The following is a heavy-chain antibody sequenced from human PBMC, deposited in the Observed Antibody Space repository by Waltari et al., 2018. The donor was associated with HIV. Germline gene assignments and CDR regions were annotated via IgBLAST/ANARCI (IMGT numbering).Heavy chain of an antibody. Sequence: EVKVVESGGGVARPGGSLRISCAASGFTFDDYGMVWFRQSPTKGLEWVAGINWNGNSIGYAGSVKGRFTISRDNAKNSLYLQMNSLRAEDTALYYCARVRSSSSWLEPPGFWGQGTLVTVSS. CDR2: INWNGNSI. CDR1: GFTFDDYG. J-gene: IGHJ4*02. D-gene: IGHD3-22*01. V-gene: IGHV3-20*04. CDR3: ARVRSSSSWLEPPGF.